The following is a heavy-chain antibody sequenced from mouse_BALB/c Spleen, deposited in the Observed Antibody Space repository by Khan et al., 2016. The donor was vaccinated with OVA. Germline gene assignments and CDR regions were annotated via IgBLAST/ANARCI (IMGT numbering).Heavy chain of an antibody. J-gene: IGHJ4*01. V-gene: IGHV9-3-1*01. CDR2: INTYTGEP. D-gene: IGHD2-10*01. CDR1: GYTFTNYG. CDR3: ARPPYFSYVMVY. Sequence: QIQLVQSGPELKKPGETVKISCKASGYTFTNYGMNWVKQAPGKGLKWMGWINTYTGEPTYADDFKGRFAFSLETSASTAYLQINNRKNCDTATYFCARPPYFSYVMVYWGQGTSVTVSS.